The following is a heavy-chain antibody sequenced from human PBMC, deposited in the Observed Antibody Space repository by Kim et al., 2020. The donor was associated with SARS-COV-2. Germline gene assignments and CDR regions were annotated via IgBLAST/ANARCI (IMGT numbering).Heavy chain of an antibody. Sequence: GGSLRLSCSASGFTFSSYAMHWVRQAPGKGLEYVSAISSNGGSTYYADSVKGRFTISRDNSKNTLYLQMSSLRAEDTAVYYCVKGKVIKRYSSGWYSDQYYYYGMDVWGQGTTVTVSS. CDR2: ISSNGGST. J-gene: IGHJ6*02. V-gene: IGHV3-64D*09. CDR3: VKGKVIKRYSSGWYSDQYYYYGMDV. CDR1: GFTFSSYA. D-gene: IGHD6-19*01.